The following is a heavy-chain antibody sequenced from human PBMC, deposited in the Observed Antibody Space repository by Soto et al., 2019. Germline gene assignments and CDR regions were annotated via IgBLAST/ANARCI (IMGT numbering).Heavy chain of an antibody. CDR3: ARDVGYSGSDAFDI. V-gene: IGHV1-24*01. Sequence: ASVKVSCKVSGYTLTELSMHWVRQAPGKGLEWMGGFDPEDGETIYAQKFQGRVTMTTDTSTNTAYMELRSLRSDDTAVYYCARDVGYSGSDAFDIWGQGTMVTVSS. CDR1: GYTLTELS. CDR2: FDPEDGET. D-gene: IGHD5-12*01. J-gene: IGHJ3*02.